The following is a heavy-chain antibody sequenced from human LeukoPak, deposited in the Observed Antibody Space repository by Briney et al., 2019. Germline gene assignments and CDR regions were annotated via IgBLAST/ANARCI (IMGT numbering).Heavy chain of an antibody. Sequence: PGGSLRLSCAASGFTVSSNYMSWVRQAPGKRLEWVSVIYSGGSTYYADSVKGRFTISRDNSKNTLYLQMNSLRAEDTAVYYCAREGDYDSSGWIDYWGQGTLVTVSS. CDR3: AREGDYDSSGWIDY. CDR1: GFTVSSNY. D-gene: IGHD3-22*01. J-gene: IGHJ4*02. V-gene: IGHV3-53*01. CDR2: IYSGGST.